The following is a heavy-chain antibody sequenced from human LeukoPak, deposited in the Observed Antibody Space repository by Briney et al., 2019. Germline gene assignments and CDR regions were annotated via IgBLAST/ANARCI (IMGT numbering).Heavy chain of an antibody. V-gene: IGHV3-53*01. D-gene: IGHD3-3*01. J-gene: IGHJ6*02. CDR3: ARANDFWSGYSSGYYGMDV. CDR2: IYSGGST. CDR1: GFTFSNYA. Sequence: GGSLRLSCAASGFTFSNYAMHWVRQAPGKGLEWVSVIYSGGSTYYADSVKGRFTISRDNSKNTLYLQMNGLRAEDTAVYYCARANDFWSGYSSGYYGMDVWGQGTTVTVSS.